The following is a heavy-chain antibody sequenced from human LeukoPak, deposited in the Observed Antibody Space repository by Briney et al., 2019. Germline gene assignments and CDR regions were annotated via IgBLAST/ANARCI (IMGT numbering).Heavy chain of an antibody. J-gene: IGHJ4*02. CDR3: AREISDYDILTGYYKSRYFDY. CDR2: INPSGGST. CDR1: GYTFTSYY. Sequence: ASVKVSCKASGYTFTSYYMHWVRQAPGQGLEWMGIINPSGGSTSYAQKFQGRVTMTRDTATSTVYMELSSPRSEDTAVYYCAREISDYDILTGYYKSRYFDYWGQGTLVTVSS. D-gene: IGHD3-9*01. V-gene: IGHV1-46*01.